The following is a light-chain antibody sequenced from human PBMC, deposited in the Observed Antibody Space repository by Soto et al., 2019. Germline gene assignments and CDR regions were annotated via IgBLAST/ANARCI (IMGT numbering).Light chain of an antibody. Sequence: QSVLPQPASVTRSPGQSITISCTGTSSDVRGYNYVSWYQQHPGKAPKLMIYDVSNRPSGVSNRFSGSKSGNTASLTISELQAEDEADYYCSSYTSSSTLGGVFGAGTKVTVL. V-gene: IGLV2-14*01. J-gene: IGLJ1*01. CDR3: SSYTSSSTLGGV. CDR1: SSDVRGYNY. CDR2: DVS.